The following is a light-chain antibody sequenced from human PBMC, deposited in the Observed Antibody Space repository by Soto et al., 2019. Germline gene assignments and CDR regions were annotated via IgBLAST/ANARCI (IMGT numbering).Light chain of an antibody. Sequence: QSVLTQPASVSWSPGQSISISCAGTSNDIGTYNLVSWYQQHPGTAPKLLIYETKKRPSGVSIRFSGSKSGNTASLTISGRQTDDEDDYFCCTYAGRQSLYVLGNGTKVNVV. CDR1: SNDIGTYNL. CDR2: ETK. CDR3: CTYAGRQSLYV. V-gene: IGLV2-23*01. J-gene: IGLJ1*01.